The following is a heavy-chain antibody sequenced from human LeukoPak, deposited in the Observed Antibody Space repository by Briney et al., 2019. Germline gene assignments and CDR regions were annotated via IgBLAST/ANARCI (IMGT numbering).Heavy chain of an antibody. CDR3: TRVRNSNNWWGAFDI. D-gene: IGHD1-1*01. CDR2: ISPNNGNT. CDR1: GYTFDTSS. V-gene: IGHV1-18*01. Sequence: GASVKVSCKAFGYTFDTSSISWVRQAPGQRLEWMGWISPNNGNTHYAQGVQGRVTMTTDTSRSTAYMELRSLRSDDTAVHYCTRVRNSNNWWGAFDIWGQGTMVTVSS. J-gene: IGHJ3*02.